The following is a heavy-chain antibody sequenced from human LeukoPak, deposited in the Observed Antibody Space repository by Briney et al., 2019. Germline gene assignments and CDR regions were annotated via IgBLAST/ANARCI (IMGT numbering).Heavy chain of an antibody. CDR1: GFTFSSYS. CDR2: ISSSSSYI. Sequence: GGSLRLSCAASGFTFSSYSMNWVRQAPGKGLEWVSSISSSSSYIYYADSVKGRFTISRDNAKNSLYLQMNSLRAEDTAVYYCARDGDYYDSREDAFDVWGQGAMVTVAS. V-gene: IGHV3-21*01. CDR3: ARDGDYYDSREDAFDV. D-gene: IGHD3-22*01. J-gene: IGHJ3*01.